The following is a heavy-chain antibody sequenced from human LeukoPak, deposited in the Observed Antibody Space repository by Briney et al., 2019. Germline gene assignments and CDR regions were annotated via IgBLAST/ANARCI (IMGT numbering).Heavy chain of an antibody. J-gene: IGHJ5*02. D-gene: IGHD6-6*01. CDR3: AKDAALYSSSSRYLNWFDP. V-gene: IGHV3-23*01. CDR1: GFTFSSYA. Sequence: GGSLRLSCAASGFTFSSYAMSWVRQAPGKGLEWVSAISGSGGSTYYADSVKGRFTISRDNSKDTLYLQMNSLRAEDTAVYYCAKDAALYSSSSRYLNWFDPWGQGTLVTVSS. CDR2: ISGSGGST.